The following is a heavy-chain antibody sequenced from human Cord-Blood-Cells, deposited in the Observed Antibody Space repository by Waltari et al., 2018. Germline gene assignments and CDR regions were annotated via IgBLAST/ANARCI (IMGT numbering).Heavy chain of an antibody. Sequence: QVQLQQWGAGLLKPSETLSLPCAVYGGSFSGYYWSWIPQPPGKGLEWIGEINHSGSTNYNPSLKSRVTISVDTSKNQFSLKLSSVTAADTAVYYCARPSYYDILTGYYNYYFDYWGQGTLVTVSS. CDR2: INHSGST. J-gene: IGHJ4*02. V-gene: IGHV4-34*01. CDR1: GGSFSGYY. CDR3: ARPSYYDILTGYYNYYFDY. D-gene: IGHD3-9*01.